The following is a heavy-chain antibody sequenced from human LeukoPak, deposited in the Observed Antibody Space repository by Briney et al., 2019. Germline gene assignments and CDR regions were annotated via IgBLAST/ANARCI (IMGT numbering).Heavy chain of an antibody. CDR3: ASEKNYGGSFDY. CDR1: GFTVSSNY. CDR2: IYSGGST. J-gene: IGHJ4*02. D-gene: IGHD4-23*01. Sequence: GGSLRLSCAASGFTVSSNYMSWVRQAPGKGLEWVSVIYSGGSTYYADSVKGRFTISRDNSKNTLYLQMNSLRAKDTAVYYCASEKNYGGSFDYWGQGTLVTVSS. V-gene: IGHV3-53*01.